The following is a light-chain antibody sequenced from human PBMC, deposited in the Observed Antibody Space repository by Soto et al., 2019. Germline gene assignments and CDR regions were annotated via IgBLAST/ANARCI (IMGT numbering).Light chain of an antibody. CDR2: EVS. V-gene: IGLV2-14*01. CDR3: SSYTSSTNYV. J-gene: IGLJ1*01. Sequence: QSALNQPASVYGSPGQSITISCTGTSSDVGGYNYVSWYQQHPGKAPKLMIYEVSNRPSGVSNRFSGSKSGNTASLTISGLQAEDEADYYCSSYTSSTNYVFGTGTKVTVL. CDR1: SSDVGGYNY.